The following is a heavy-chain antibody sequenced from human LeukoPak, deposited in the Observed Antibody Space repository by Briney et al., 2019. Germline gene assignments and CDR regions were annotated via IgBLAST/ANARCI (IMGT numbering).Heavy chain of an antibody. CDR1: GGPISSGGYY. V-gene: IGHV4-31*03. D-gene: IGHD3-16*02. CDR2: IYYSGST. Sequence: SETLSLTCTVSGGPISSGGYYWSWIRQHPGKGLEWIGYIYYSGSTYYNPSLKSRVTISVDTSKNQFSLKLSSVTAADTAVYYSARMKGNYDYVWGSYRYSNWFDPWGQGTLVTVSS. J-gene: IGHJ5*02. CDR3: ARMKGNYDYVWGSYRYSNWFDP.